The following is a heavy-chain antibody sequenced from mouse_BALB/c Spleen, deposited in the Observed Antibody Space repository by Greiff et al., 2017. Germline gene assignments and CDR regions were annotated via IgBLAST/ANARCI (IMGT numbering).Heavy chain of an antibody. J-gene: IGHJ1*01. Sequence: EVNVVESGGGLVKPGGSLKLSCAASGFTFSSYAMSWVRQSPEKRLEWVAEISSGGSYTYYPDTVTGRFTISRDNAKNTLYLEMSSLRSEDTAMYYCARGMYGNWYFDVWGAGTTVTVSS. CDR3: ARGMYGNWYFDV. V-gene: IGHV5-9-4*01. D-gene: IGHD2-10*02. CDR2: ISSGGSYT. CDR1: GFTFSSYA.